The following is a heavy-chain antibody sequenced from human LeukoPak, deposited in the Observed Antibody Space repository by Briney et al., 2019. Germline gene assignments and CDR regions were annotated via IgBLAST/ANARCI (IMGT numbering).Heavy chain of an antibody. CDR3: ANNPKLLADAFDI. D-gene: IGHD2-15*01. CDR2: ISSSGSTI. Sequence: GGSLRLSCAASGFTFSDYYMSWIRQAPGKGLEWVSYISSSGSTIYYADSVKGRFTISRDNAKNSLYLQMNSLRAEDTAVYYCANNPKLLADAFDIWGQGTMVTVSS. V-gene: IGHV3-11*01. J-gene: IGHJ3*02. CDR1: GFTFSDYY.